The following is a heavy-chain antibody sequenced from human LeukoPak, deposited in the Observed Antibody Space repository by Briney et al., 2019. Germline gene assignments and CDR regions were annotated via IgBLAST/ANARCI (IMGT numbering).Heavy chain of an antibody. D-gene: IGHD3-22*01. J-gene: IGHJ4*02. CDR2: IYPGDSDT. Sequence: GESLKISCKGFGYSFTNYWIGWVRQMPGKGLEWMGIIYPGDSDTRYSPSFQGQVTISVDKSISTAYLQWSSLRASDTAMYYCARLNLVVAIDYWGQGTLVTVSS. CDR1: GYSFTNYW. CDR3: ARLNLVVAIDY. V-gene: IGHV5-51*01.